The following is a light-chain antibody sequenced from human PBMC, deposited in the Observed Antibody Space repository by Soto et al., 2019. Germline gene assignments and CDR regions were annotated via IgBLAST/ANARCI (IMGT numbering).Light chain of an antibody. CDR2: AAS. J-gene: IGKJ1*01. CDR1: QGIGSS. CDR3: QQAKSFPWT. V-gene: IGKV1-12*01. Sequence: DIQMTQSPSSVSASVGDRVTINCRASQGIGSSLAWYQQKPGKAPNLLIYAASTFQSGVPSRFDASGSGTDFTLTISSLQPEDFGTYYCQQAKSFPWTFGQGTKVGIK.